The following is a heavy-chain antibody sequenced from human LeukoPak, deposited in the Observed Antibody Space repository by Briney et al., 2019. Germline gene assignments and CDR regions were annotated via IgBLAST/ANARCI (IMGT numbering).Heavy chain of an antibody. CDR2: ISSSGTSTR. Sequence: PGGSLRLSCTASGFSFSSYEMNWVRQAPGKGLEWVSYISSSGTSTRYYADSVKGRLTVSRDNAKNSLDLQMNSLRVEDTAVYYCARVRKGLLGMDVGGQGTTVTVSS. CDR1: GFSFSSYE. V-gene: IGHV3-48*03. J-gene: IGHJ6*02. D-gene: IGHD3-10*01. CDR3: ARVRKGLLGMDV.